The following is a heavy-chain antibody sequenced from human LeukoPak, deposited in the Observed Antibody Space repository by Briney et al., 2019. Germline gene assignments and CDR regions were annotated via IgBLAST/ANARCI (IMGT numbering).Heavy chain of an antibody. Sequence: PSETLSLTCTVSGGSISSSSYYWGWIRQPPGKGLEWIGSIYYSGSTYYNPSLKSRVTISVDTSKNQFSLKLSPVTAADTAVYYCARRGDGYNSDYWGQGTLVTVSS. D-gene: IGHD5-24*01. V-gene: IGHV4-39*01. CDR2: IYYSGST. J-gene: IGHJ4*02. CDR3: ARRGDGYNSDY. CDR1: GGSISSSSYY.